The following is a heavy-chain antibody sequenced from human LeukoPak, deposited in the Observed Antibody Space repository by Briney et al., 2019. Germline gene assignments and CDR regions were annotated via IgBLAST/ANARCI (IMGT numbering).Heavy chain of an antibody. D-gene: IGHD5-18*01. V-gene: IGHV4-34*01. CDR1: GESFSGYF. J-gene: IGHJ4*02. CDR2: IYHSGST. CDR3: ARKIYSYGSYYFDY. Sequence: PSETLSLTCAVYGESFSGYFWSWIRQPPGKGLEWIGSIYHSGSTYYNPSLKSRVTISVDTSKNQFSLKLSSVTAADTAVYYCARKIYSYGSYYFDYWGQGTLVTVSS.